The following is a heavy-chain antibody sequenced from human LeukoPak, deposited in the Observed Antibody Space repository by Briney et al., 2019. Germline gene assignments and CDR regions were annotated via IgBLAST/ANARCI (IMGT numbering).Heavy chain of an antibody. CDR1: GGSISSYY. V-gene: IGHV4-59*01. CDR2: IYYSGST. CDR3: ARVDSSSRYWYFDL. Sequence: SETLSLTCTVSGGSISSYYWSWIRQPPGKGLEWIGYIYYSGSTNYNPSLKGRVTISVDTSKNQFSLKLSSVTAADTAVYYCARVDSSSRYWYFDLWGRGTLVTVSS. D-gene: IGHD6-6*01. J-gene: IGHJ2*01.